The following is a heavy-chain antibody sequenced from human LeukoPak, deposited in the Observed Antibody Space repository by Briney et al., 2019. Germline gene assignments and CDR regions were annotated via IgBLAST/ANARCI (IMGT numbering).Heavy chain of an antibody. D-gene: IGHD1-14*01. CDR3: ARPDTTPRVLYY. Sequence: ASVKVSCKASGYTFTSYYMHWVRQAPGQGLEWMGIINPSGGSTSYAQKFQGRVTMTRDMSTSTVYMELSSLRSEDTAVYYCARPDTTPRVLYYWGQGTLVTVSS. CDR2: INPSGGST. J-gene: IGHJ4*02. V-gene: IGHV1-46*01. CDR1: GYTFTSYY.